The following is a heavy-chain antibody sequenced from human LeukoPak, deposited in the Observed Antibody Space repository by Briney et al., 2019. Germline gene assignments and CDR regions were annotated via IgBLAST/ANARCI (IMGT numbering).Heavy chain of an antibody. J-gene: IGHJ5*02. Sequence: GASLQISGQGSGYTFTSWWIGGVRQMPGKGLEWMGIIYPGNSDTRYSPSFQGQVTISADRSISTAYLQWSSLTASDTAIYYCARHGGYTWNDIYFDRWGQGTLVTVSS. CDR1: GYTFTSWW. CDR3: ARHGGYTWNDIYFDR. CDR2: IYPGNSDT. D-gene: IGHD1-1*01. V-gene: IGHV5-51*01.